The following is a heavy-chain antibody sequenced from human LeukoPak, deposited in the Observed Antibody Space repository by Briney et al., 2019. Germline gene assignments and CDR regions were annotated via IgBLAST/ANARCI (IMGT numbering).Heavy chain of an antibody. D-gene: IGHD6-13*01. V-gene: IGHV4-39*07. J-gene: IGHJ6*03. CDR2: IYYSGST. CDR3: ARYSSSWNYYMDV. CDR1: GGSISSSSYY. Sequence: SETLSLTCTVSGGSISSSSYYWGWLRQPPGKGLGWIGSIYYSGSTYYNPSLKRRVTISVDTSKNQSSLKLSSVTAADTAVYYCARYSSSWNYYMDVWGKGTTVTVSS.